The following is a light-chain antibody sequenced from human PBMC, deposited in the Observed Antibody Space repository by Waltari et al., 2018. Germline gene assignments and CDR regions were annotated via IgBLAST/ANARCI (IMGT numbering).Light chain of an antibody. Sequence: EIVLTQSPATLSLSPGERATLSCGASQSVSSIYLAWYQQKPGLAPRLLIYDASSRATGIPDRCSGSGSGTDFTLTISRLEPEDFAVYYCQHYGSSFPWTFGQGTKVEIK. J-gene: IGKJ1*01. V-gene: IGKV3D-20*01. CDR3: QHYGSSFPWT. CDR2: DAS. CDR1: QSVSSIY.